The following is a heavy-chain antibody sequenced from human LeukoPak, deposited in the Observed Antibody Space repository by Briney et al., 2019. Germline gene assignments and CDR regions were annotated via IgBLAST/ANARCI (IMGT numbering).Heavy chain of an antibody. CDR2: IYINGDT. D-gene: IGHD1-7*01. CDR1: GDSITTFY. CDR3: AKTARTFPS. V-gene: IGHV4-4*09. J-gene: IGHJ5*02. Sequence: PSETLSLTCSVSGDSITTFYWSWVRQAPGKGLECIGFIYINGDTSYNPSLKGRATLSLDTSRNQFSLRLTSMTAADTAVYYCAKTARTFPSWGPGILVTVSS.